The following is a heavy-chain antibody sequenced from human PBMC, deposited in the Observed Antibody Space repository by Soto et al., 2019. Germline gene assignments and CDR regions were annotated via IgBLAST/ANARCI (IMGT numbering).Heavy chain of an antibody. CDR2: LDQSGGT. J-gene: IGHJ6*02. CDR1: GDSLRGQS. V-gene: IGHV4-34*01. Sequence: SETLSLTCAVVGDSLRGQSWNWIRQTPGKGLEWIGELDQSGGTNYNPSLKSRAIISDDTSKNQFSLTLTSVTAADTAVYYCEREDSHGWSGESLAVWGQGTTVT. CDR3: EREDSHGWSGESLAV. D-gene: IGHD6-19*01.